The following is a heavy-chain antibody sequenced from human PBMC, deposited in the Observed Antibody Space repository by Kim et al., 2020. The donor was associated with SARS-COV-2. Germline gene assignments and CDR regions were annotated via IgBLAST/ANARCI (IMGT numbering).Heavy chain of an antibody. CDR1: GYTFTGYY. Sequence: ASVKVSCKASGYTFTGYYMHWVRQAPGQGLEWMGWINPNSGGTNYAQKFQGRVTMTRDTSISTAYMELSRLRSDDTAVYYCARGGLLSYYYDSSGHIGKNWFDPWGQGTLVTVSS. CDR2: INPNSGGT. V-gene: IGHV1-2*02. J-gene: IGHJ5*02. D-gene: IGHD3-22*01. CDR3: ARGGLLSYYYDSSGHIGKNWFDP.